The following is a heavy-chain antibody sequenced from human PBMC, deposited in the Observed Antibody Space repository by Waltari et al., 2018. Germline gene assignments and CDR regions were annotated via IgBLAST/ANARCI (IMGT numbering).Heavy chain of an antibody. J-gene: IGHJ4*02. CDR3: ARGYQRSDLWGAYHYFDY. CDR2: IYHSGSA. D-gene: IGHD3-3*01. V-gene: IGHV4-38-2*02. CDR1: YYSIGSVNF. Sequence: QVQLQESGPGLVKRSEPLSLPCTVSYYSIGSVNFGGWIRHPPGKGLEWIGSIYHSGSAYYNPSLKSRVTMSVDTSMNQFSLKLSSVTTADTAIYYCARGYQRSDLWGAYHYFDYWGQGALVTVSS.